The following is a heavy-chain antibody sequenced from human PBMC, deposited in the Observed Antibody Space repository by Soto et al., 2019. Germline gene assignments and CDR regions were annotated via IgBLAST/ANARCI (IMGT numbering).Heavy chain of an antibody. J-gene: IGHJ4*02. Sequence: SETLSLTCAVYGGSFSGYYWSWIRQPPGKGLEWIGEINHSGSTNYNPSLKSRVTISVDTSKNQFSLKLSSVTAADTAVYYCAIRRYDFWSGYRFDYWGQGTLVTVAS. CDR1: GGSFSGYY. D-gene: IGHD3-3*01. V-gene: IGHV4-34*01. CDR2: INHSGST. CDR3: AIRRYDFWSGYRFDY.